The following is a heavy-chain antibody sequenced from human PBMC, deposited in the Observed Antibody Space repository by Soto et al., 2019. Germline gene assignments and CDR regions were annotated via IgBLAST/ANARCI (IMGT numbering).Heavy chain of an antibody. CDR1: GFSLSTSGVG. V-gene: IGHV2-5*02. CDR3: AHTGIAAADSENWFDP. J-gene: IGHJ5*02. CDR2: IYWDDDK. Sequence: QITLKESGPTLVKPTQTLTLTCTFSGFSLSTSGVGVGWIRQPPGKALEWLALIYWDDDKRYSPSLKSRLTITKDTSKNHVVLTMTNMDPVDTATYHCAHTGIAAADSENWFDPWGQGTLVTVSS. D-gene: IGHD6-13*01.